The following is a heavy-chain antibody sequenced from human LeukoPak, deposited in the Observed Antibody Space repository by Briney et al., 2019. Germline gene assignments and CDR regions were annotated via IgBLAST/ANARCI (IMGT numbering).Heavy chain of an antibody. V-gene: IGHV3-11*04. CDR2: ISLSGSPL. CDR1: GFPFTRFY. CDR3: ARKDFSSGSLSY. D-gene: IGHD3-22*01. Sequence: GRSLRLSCAVSGFPFTRFYMGWLSHDPGKGREWSSYISLSGSPLTYADPVRGPFTMSSANAKTSLYLEMNTLRAQATVVYYFARKDFSSGSLSYWGRGPVVRVSS. J-gene: IGHJ4*02.